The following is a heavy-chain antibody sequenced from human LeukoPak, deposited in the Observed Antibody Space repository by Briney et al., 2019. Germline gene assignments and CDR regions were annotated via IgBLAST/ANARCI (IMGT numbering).Heavy chain of an antibody. J-gene: IGHJ5*02. D-gene: IGHD1-7*01. Sequence: SETLSLTCTVSGGSISGYYWSWIRQPPGKGLEWIGEINHSGSTNYNPSLKSRVTISVDTSKNQFSLKLSSVTAADTAVYYCARVRQYNWNYSSRIHTSWFDPWGQGTLVTVSS. V-gene: IGHV4-34*01. CDR3: ARVRQYNWNYSSRIHTSWFDP. CDR1: GGSISGYY. CDR2: INHSGST.